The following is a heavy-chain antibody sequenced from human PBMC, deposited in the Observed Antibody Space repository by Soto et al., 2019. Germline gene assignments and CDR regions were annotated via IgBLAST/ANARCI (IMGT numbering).Heavy chain of an antibody. D-gene: IGHD6-19*01. CDR3: ARTGGQWTPDI. CDR1: GGSVSSGSYY. J-gene: IGHJ3*02. CDR2: IYYSGST. V-gene: IGHV4-61*01. Sequence: QVQLQESGPGLVKPSETLSLTCTVSGGSVSSGSYYWSWIRHPPGKGLEWIGYIYYSGSTNYNPSLKSRVTISVDTSKNQFSLKLSSVTAADTAVYYCARTGGQWTPDIWGQGTMVTVSS.